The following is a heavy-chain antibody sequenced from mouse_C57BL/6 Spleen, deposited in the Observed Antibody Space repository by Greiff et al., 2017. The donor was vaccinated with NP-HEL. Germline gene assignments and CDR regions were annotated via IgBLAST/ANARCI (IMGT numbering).Heavy chain of an antibody. CDR3: AREYYGLGY. D-gene: IGHD1-1*01. J-gene: IGHJ2*01. CDR2: ISYSGST. V-gene: IGHV3-1*01. Sequence: EVQLQESGPGMVKPSQSLSLTCTVTGYSITSGYDWHWIRHFPGNKLEWMGYISYSGSTNYNPSLKSRISITHDTSKNHFFLKLNSVTTEDTATYDCAREYYGLGYWGQGTTLTVSS. CDR1: GYSITSGYD.